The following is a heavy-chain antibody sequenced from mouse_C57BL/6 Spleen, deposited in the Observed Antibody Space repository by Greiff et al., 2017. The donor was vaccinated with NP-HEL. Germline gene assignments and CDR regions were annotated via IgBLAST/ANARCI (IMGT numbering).Heavy chain of an antibody. V-gene: IGHV1-64*01. CDR2: IHPNSGST. D-gene: IGHD2-4*01. Sequence: VQLQQSGAELVKPGASVKLSCKASGYTFTSYWMHWVKQRPGQGLEWIGMIHPNSGSTNYNEKFKSKATLTVDKSSSTAYMQLSSLTSEDSAVYYCARRGLRDAMDYWGQGTSVTVSS. CDR3: ARRGLRDAMDY. J-gene: IGHJ4*01. CDR1: GYTFTSYW.